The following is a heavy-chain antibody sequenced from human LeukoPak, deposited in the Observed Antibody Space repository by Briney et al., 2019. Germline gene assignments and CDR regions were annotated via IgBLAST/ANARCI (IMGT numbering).Heavy chain of an antibody. Sequence: PGGSLRLSCAASGFTFSSYSMNWVRQAPGKGLEWVSSISSSSSYIYYADSVKGRFTISRDSAKNSLYLQMNSLRAEDTAVYYCARDALNYDILTGYYDYWGQGTLVTVSS. D-gene: IGHD3-9*01. V-gene: IGHV3-21*01. CDR1: GFTFSSYS. J-gene: IGHJ4*02. CDR3: ARDALNYDILTGYYDY. CDR2: ISSSSSYI.